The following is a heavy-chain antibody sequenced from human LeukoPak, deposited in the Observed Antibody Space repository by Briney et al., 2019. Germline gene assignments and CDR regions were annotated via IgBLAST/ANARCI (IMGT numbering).Heavy chain of an antibody. V-gene: IGHV3-20*04. CDR1: GFTFDDYV. Sequence: PRRSLRLSCAASGFTFDDYVMSWVRQAPGKGLEGVSGINWNGGSTGYADSVKGRFTISRDNAKNSLYLQMNSLRAEDTALYYCARSGWLRHPFDYWGQGTLVTVSS. D-gene: IGHD5-12*01. J-gene: IGHJ4*02. CDR3: ARSGWLRHPFDY. CDR2: INWNGGST.